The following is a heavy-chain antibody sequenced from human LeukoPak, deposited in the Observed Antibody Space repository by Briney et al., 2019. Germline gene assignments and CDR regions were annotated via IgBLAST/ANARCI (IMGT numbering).Heavy chain of an antibody. Sequence: ASVKVSCKASGGTFSSYAISWVRQAPGQGLEWMGRIIPILGIANYAQKFQGRVTITADKSTSTAYMELSSLRSEDTAVYYCAREGGDIFWGGYLSYYVMDVGGKGPTVPVPS. CDR2: IIPILGIA. CDR1: GGTFSSYA. CDR3: AREGGDIFWGGYLSYYVMDV. J-gene: IGHJ6*04. D-gene: IGHD3-16*02. V-gene: IGHV1-69*04.